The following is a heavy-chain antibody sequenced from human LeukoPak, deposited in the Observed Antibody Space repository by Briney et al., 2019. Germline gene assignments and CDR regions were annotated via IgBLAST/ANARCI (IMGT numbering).Heavy chain of an antibody. CDR1: GYTFTSYD. D-gene: IGHD5-24*01. J-gene: IGHJ3*02. Sequence: ASVKVSCKASGYTFTSYDISGVRQATGQGLEWMGWMNPNRCNTGHAQKFQGRVTMTRNTSISTAYMELSSLRSEDTAVYYCASGLEMAPIAALDISGQRTLVTVSS. CDR2: MNPNRCNT. CDR3: ASGLEMAPIAALDI. V-gene: IGHV1-8*01.